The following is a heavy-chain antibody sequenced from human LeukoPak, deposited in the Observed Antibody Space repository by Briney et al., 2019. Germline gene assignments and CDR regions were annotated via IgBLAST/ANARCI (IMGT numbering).Heavy chain of an antibody. CDR1: GYKFTRYG. CDR3: ARGATENWFDP. Sequence: GASVKVSCKASGYKFTRYGISWVRQAPGQGLDWMGWISAYNGNTNYAHNLQGRVTMTTDTSTSTAYMELRSLRSDDTAVYYCARGATENWFDPWGHGALVTVSS. CDR2: ISAYNGNT. J-gene: IGHJ5*02. D-gene: IGHD5-12*01. V-gene: IGHV1-18*01.